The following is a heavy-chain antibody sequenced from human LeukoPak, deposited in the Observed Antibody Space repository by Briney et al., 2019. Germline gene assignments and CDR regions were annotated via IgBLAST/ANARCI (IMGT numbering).Heavy chain of an antibody. CDR2: ISGSGGST. CDR1: GFTFSSYA. D-gene: IGHD6-19*01. Sequence: PGGSLRLSCAASGFTFSSYAMSWARQAPGKGLKWVSAISGSGGSTYYADSVKGRFTISGDNSKNTLYLQMNSLRAEDTAVYYCARDSRGIAVAGTPWYYWGQGTLVTVSS. V-gene: IGHV3-23*01. CDR3: ARDSRGIAVAGTPWYY. J-gene: IGHJ4*02.